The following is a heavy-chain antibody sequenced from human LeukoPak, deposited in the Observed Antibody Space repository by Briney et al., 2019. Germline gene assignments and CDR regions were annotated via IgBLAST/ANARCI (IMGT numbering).Heavy chain of an antibody. D-gene: IGHD2-15*01. CDR1: GGSISSGGYS. J-gene: IGHJ5*02. CDR2: IYHSGST. Sequence: SETLSLTCAVSGGSISSGGYSWSWIRQPPGKGLEWIGYIYHSGSTYYNPSLKSRLTISVDRSKNQFSLKLSSVTAADTAVYYCARGGVVVVAATQDWFDPWGQGTLVTVSS. CDR3: ARGGVVVVAATQDWFDP. V-gene: IGHV4-30-2*01.